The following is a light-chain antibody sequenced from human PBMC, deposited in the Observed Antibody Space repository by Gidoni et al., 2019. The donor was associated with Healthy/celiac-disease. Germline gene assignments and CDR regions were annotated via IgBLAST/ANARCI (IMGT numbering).Light chain of an antibody. V-gene: IGKV1-39*01. CDR1: QSISSY. CDR2: AAS. Sequence: DIQMTQSPSSLSASVGDRVTITCRASQSISSYLNWYQQKPGKAPKLLIYAASSLQSGLPSRFSGSGSGTDFTLTISSLQPEDFATYYCQQSYSTPPLTFGGGTKVEIK. CDR3: QQSYSTPPLT. J-gene: IGKJ4*01.